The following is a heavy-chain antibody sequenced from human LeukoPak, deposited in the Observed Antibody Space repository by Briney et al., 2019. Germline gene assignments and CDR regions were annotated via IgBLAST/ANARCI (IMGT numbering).Heavy chain of an antibody. CDR3: AKDRSDYYDSSGYYSPSYYFDY. CDR2: ISYDGSNK. CDR1: GFTFSSYG. J-gene: IGHJ4*02. D-gene: IGHD3-22*01. Sequence: PGGSLRLSCAASGFTFSSYGMHWVRQAPGKGLEWVAVISYDGSNKYYADSVKGRFTISRDNSKNTLYLQMNSLRAEDTAVYYYAKDRSDYYDSSGYYSPSYYFDYWGQGTLVTVSS. V-gene: IGHV3-30*18.